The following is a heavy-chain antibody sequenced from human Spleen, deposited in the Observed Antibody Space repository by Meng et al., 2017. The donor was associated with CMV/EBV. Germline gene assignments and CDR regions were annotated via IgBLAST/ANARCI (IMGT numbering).Heavy chain of an antibody. J-gene: IGHJ6*02. Sequence: SETLSLTCAVYDESFSGYYWSWIRQPPGKGLEWIGEINHSGTTNFNPSLRSRVTISVDTSKNQFSLKLSSVTAADTAVYYCASRGIPPGGYGMDVWGQGTTVTFSS. V-gene: IGHV4-34*01. CDR1: DESFSGYY. CDR3: ASRGIPPGGYGMDV. CDR2: INHSGTT. D-gene: IGHD2-15*01.